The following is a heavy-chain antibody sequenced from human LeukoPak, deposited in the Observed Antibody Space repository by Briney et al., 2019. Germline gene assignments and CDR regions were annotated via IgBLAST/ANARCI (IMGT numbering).Heavy chain of an antibody. J-gene: IGHJ3*02. CDR1: GFTFSSYS. CDR2: ISSSSSYI. CDR3: ARVNWGSAFDI. V-gene: IGHV3-21*01. D-gene: IGHD7-27*01. Sequence: GGSLRLSCAASGFTFSSYSMNWVRQAPGKGLEWVSSISSSSSYIYHADSVKGRFTISRDNAKNSLYMQMNSLRAEDTAVYYCARVNWGSAFDIWGQGTMVTVSS.